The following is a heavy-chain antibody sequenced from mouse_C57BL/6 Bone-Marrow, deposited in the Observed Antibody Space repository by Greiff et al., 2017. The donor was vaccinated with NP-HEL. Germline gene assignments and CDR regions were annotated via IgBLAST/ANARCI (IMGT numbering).Heavy chain of an antibody. Sequence: EVQLMESGPGLAKPSQTLSLTCSVTGYSITSDYWNWIRKFPGNKLEYMGYISYSGSTYYNPSLKSRISITRDTSKNQYYLQLNSVTTEDTATYYCARCTTVVAPLYWYFDVWGTGTTVTVSS. CDR2: ISYSGST. CDR3: ARCTTVVAPLYWYFDV. V-gene: IGHV3-8*01. J-gene: IGHJ1*03. D-gene: IGHD1-1*01. CDR1: GYSITSDY.